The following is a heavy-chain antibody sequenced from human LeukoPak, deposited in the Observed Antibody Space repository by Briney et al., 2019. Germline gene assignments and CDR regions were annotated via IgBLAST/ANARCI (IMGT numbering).Heavy chain of an antibody. J-gene: IGHJ4*02. CDR1: GFTVSSNY. D-gene: IGHD3-16*02. CDR3: AKDLHDYVWGSYRYAIDY. CDR2: ISGSGGST. Sequence: GGSLRLSCAASGFTVSSNYMSWVRQAPGKGLEWVSAISGSGGSTYYADSVKGRFTISRDNSKNTLYLQMNSLRAEDTAVYYCAKDLHDYVWGSYRYAIDYWGQGTLVTVSS. V-gene: IGHV3-23*01.